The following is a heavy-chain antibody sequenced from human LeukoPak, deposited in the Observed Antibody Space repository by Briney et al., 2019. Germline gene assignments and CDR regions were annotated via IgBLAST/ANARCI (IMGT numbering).Heavy chain of an antibody. CDR3: AELGITMIGGV. CDR1: GFTFSSYS. Sequence: GGSLRLSCAASGFTFSSYSMNWVRQAPGKGLEWVSSISSSSSYIYYADSVKGRFTISRDNAKNSLYLQMDSLRAEDTAVYYCAELGITMIGGVWGKGTTVTISS. J-gene: IGHJ6*04. V-gene: IGHV3-21*01. CDR2: ISSSSSYI. D-gene: IGHD3-10*02.